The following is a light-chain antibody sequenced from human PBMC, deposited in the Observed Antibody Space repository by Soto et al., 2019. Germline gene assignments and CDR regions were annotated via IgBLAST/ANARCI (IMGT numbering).Light chain of an antibody. CDR1: SSDVGGYNY. CDR3: SSYTTSTSFIL. Sequence: QSALTQPASVSVSPGQSITISCTGTSSDVGGYNYVSWYQQHPGKAPKLMIYEVSNRPSGVSNRFSGSKSGNTASLTISGLQAEDEADYACSSYTTSTSFILFGGGTKLTVL. J-gene: IGLJ2*01. V-gene: IGLV2-14*01. CDR2: EVS.